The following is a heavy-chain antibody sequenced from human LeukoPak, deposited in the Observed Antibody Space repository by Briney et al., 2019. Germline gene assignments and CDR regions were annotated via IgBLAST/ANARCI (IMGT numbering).Heavy chain of an antibody. CDR1: GFSFSNYA. D-gene: IGHD3-22*01. J-gene: IGHJ4*02. Sequence: GGSLRLSCAASGFSFSNYAMSWVRQAPGKGLEWVSGITGSGGTTYYAASVKGRFTISRDNSKNTLYLQMNSLRADDTAAYYCAKAGSGHYYDYWGQGTMVTVSS. CDR3: AKAGSGHYYDY. CDR2: ITGSGGTT. V-gene: IGHV3-23*01.